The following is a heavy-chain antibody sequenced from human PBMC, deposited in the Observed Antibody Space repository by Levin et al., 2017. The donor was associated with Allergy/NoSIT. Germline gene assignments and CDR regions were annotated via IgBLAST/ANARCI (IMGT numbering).Heavy chain of an antibody. CDR2: ISYDGSNK. CDR1: GFTFSSYT. CDR3: ARDGVYEEYQPRNPDY. D-gene: IGHD2-2*01. J-gene: IGHJ4*02. V-gene: IGHV3-30*04. Sequence: PGGSLRLSCAASGFTFSSYTMHWVRQAPGKGLEWVALISYDGSNKYYADSVKGRFTIARDNSKNTLYLQMNSLRAEDTAVYYCARDGVYEEYQPRNPDYWGQGTLVTVSS.